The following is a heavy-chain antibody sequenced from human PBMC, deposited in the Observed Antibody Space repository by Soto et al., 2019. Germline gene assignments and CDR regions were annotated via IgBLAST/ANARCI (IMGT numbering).Heavy chain of an antibody. CDR3: ARDRCYDGTCYSASDS. D-gene: IGHD2-15*01. V-gene: IGHV3-48*02. CDR1: GFSFSTYN. CDR2: ISTTSFTI. J-gene: IGHJ5*01. Sequence: GGSLRLSCAASGFSFSTYNMDWIRQAPGKRPEWIAYISTTSFTIYYADSVKGRFTISRDNDRNSLYLEMNSLRDEDTAVYYCARDRCYDGTCYSASDSWGQGTLVTVSS.